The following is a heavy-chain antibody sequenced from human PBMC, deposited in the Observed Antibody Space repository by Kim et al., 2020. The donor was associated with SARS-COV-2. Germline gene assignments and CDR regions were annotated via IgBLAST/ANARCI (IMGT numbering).Heavy chain of an antibody. J-gene: IGHJ3*02. CDR3: ARDGYSSGWIRDAFDI. V-gene: IGHV3-11*05. D-gene: IGHD6-19*01. Sequence: SVKGRFTISRDNAKNSLYLQMNSLRAEDTAVYYCARDGYSSGWIRDAFDIWGQGTMVTVSS.